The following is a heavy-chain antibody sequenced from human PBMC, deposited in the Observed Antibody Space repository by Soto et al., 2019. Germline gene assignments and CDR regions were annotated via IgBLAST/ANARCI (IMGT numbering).Heavy chain of an antibody. CDR3: ASGTNGAFFVY. J-gene: IGHJ4*02. CDR2: ISSRSSTI. V-gene: IGHV3-11*01. D-gene: IGHD2-8*01. Sequence: GGFLRLSCAASGFTFSDYYMRWIRQAPGKGLEWVSYISSRSSTIFYADSVKGRFTISRDNVKNSLYLRMNSLRAEATAVYYCASGTNGAFFVYWGQGILVPVSS. CDR1: GFTFSDYY.